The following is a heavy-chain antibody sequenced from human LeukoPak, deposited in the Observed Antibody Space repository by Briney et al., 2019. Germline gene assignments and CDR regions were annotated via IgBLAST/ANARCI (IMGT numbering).Heavy chain of an antibody. CDR3: ARDRIAARRRTYAGGYFDY. V-gene: IGHV3-48*02. CDR2: ISSSSSTI. D-gene: IGHD6-6*01. Sequence: PGGSLRLSCAASGFTFSSYSMNWVRQAPGKGLEWVSYISSSSSTIYYADSVKGRFTISRDNAKNSLYLQMNSLRDEDTAVYYCARDRIAARRRTYAGGYFDYWGQGTLVTVSS. CDR1: GFTFSSYS. J-gene: IGHJ4*02.